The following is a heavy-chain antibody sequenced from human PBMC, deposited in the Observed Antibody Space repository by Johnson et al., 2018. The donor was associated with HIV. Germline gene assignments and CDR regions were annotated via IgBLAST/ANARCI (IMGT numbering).Heavy chain of an antibody. CDR3: ARPIARGASDI. Sequence: VQLVESGGGLIQPGGSLRLSCAASGFTVSSNYMSWVRQAPGKGLDWVSGINWNGGSTGYADSVKGRFTISRDNAKNSLYLQMNSLRAEDTAVYYCARPIARGASDIWGQGTMVTVSS. CDR1: GFTVSSNY. CDR2: INWNGGST. D-gene: IGHD3-10*01. J-gene: IGHJ3*02. V-gene: IGHV3-20*04.